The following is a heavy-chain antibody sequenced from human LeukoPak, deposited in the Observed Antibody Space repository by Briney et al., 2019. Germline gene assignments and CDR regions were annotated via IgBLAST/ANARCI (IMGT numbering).Heavy chain of an antibody. Sequence: SQTLSLTCTVSGGSISSGGYYWSWIRQHPGKGLEWIGYIYYSGSTYYNPSLKSRVTISVDTSKNQFSLKLSSVTAADTAVYYCARDRASYYYDSSGYFGYWGQGTLVTVSS. D-gene: IGHD3-22*01. CDR2: IYYSGST. J-gene: IGHJ4*02. V-gene: IGHV4-31*03. CDR1: GGSISSGGYY. CDR3: ARDRASYYYDSSGYFGY.